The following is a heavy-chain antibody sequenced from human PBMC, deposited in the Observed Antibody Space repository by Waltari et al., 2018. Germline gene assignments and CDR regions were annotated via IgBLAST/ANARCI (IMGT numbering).Heavy chain of an antibody. J-gene: IGHJ5*02. CDR2: INHSGST. D-gene: IGHD1-1*01. CDR1: GGSFSGYY. Sequence: QVQLQQWGAGLLKPSETLSLTCAVYGGSFSGYYWSWIRQPPGKGLEWIGEINHSGSTNDNPSLKSRVTISVDTSKNQFSLKLSSVTAADTAVYYCARGQRPGTWGQGTLVTVSS. V-gene: IGHV4-34*01. CDR3: ARGQRPGT.